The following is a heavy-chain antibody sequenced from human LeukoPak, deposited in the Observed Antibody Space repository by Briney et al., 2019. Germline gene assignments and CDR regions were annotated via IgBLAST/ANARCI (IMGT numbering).Heavy chain of an antibody. CDR3: ARGPIGYSSSWRYFDY. D-gene: IGHD6-13*01. CDR2: ISVYNGNT. CDR1: GYTFASYG. J-gene: IGHJ4*02. V-gene: IGHV1-18*01. Sequence: ASVKVSCKASGYTFASYGISWVRQAPGQGLEWMGWISVYNGNTNSAQKLQGRVTMTTDTSTSTAYMELRSLRSGDTAVYYCARGPIGYSSSWRYFDYWGQGTLVTVSS.